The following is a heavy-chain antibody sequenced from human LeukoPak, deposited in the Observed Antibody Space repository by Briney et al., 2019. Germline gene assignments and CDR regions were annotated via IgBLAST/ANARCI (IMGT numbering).Heavy chain of an antibody. V-gene: IGHV4-30-2*06. D-gene: IGHD6-13*01. CDR2: IHQRGST. J-gene: IGHJ4*02. CDR1: GGSTGGGDYSISSGGYY. CDR3: AREGRGQQLTPIDY. Sequence: SETLSLTCSVSGGSTGGGDYSISSGGYYWTWVRQSPGKGLEWIGHIHQRGSTYSNPSLKSRVTISVDTSTNQFSLKVNSLTTADTAVYYCAREGRGQQLTPIDYWGPGALVTVSS.